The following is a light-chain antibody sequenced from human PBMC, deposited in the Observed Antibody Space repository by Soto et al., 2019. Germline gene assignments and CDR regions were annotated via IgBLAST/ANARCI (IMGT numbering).Light chain of an antibody. Sequence: DIQMTQSPSSLSASVGDRVTITCRASQSISSYLTWYQQKPGKAPKLLIYAASSLQSGVPSRFSGSGSGTDVTLTISSLQPQDFETYYCQQSYSTPCTFGQGTKLQIK. J-gene: IGKJ2*02. V-gene: IGKV1-39*01. CDR3: QQSYSTPCT. CDR2: AAS. CDR1: QSISSY.